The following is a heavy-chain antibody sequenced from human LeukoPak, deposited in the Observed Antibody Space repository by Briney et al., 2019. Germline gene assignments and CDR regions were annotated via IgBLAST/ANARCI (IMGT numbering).Heavy chain of an antibody. D-gene: IGHD2-2*01. CDR3: AKVNYYCTSTSCSDFYYYAMDG. Sequence: GGSLRLSCAVSGFTFSTYGMHWVRQAPGKGLDWVAVISYDGSDKYYADSVKDRFTISRDNSKNTLYLQMNSLRPEDTAVYYCAKVNYYCTSTSCSDFYYYAMDGWGQGTTVTVSS. CDR2: ISYDGSDK. V-gene: IGHV3-30*18. J-gene: IGHJ6*02. CDR1: GFTFSTYG.